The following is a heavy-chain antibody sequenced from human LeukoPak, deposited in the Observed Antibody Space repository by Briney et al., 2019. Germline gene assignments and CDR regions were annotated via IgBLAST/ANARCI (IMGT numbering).Heavy chain of an antibody. Sequence: PGGSLRLSCAASGFAFSSYGMNWVRQAPGKGLEWLSYIGSSVGLIYYADSVKGRLTISRDNAKNSLYLQMNSLRAEDTAIYYCVRGADCSGWGQGTLVTVSS. V-gene: IGHV3-48*03. CDR1: GFAFSSYG. CDR2: IGSSVGLI. D-gene: IGHD2-21*02. CDR3: VRGADCSG. J-gene: IGHJ4*02.